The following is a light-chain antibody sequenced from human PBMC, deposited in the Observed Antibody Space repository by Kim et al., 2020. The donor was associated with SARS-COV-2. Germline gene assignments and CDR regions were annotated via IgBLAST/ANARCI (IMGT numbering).Light chain of an antibody. Sequence: GDRVIITCQASHYITKYLNWFHQKPGRAPRLLISGASDVDTGVPPRFSGSSSGTHFKLTINSLQPEDVGTYFCQQYESLPFTFGPGTKV. CDR2: GAS. J-gene: IGKJ3*01. CDR1: HYITKY. CDR3: QQYESLPFT. V-gene: IGKV1-33*01.